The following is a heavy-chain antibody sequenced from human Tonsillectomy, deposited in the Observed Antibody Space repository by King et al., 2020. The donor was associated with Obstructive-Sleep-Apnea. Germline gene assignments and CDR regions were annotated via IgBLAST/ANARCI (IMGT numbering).Heavy chain of an antibody. J-gene: IGHJ1*01. Sequence: QLVQSGGGLVQPGRSLRLSCAASGFTFDDYAMHWVRQTPGKGLEWVSSISWNSGSIGYADSVKGRFTISRDNAKNSLYLQMNSLRAEDTALYYCAKGLGVSIWVEYCLHWGQGTLVTVSA. D-gene: IGHD1-26*01. CDR2: ISWNSGSI. CDR1: GFTFDDYA. V-gene: IGHV3-9*01. CDR3: AKGLGVSIWVEYCLH.